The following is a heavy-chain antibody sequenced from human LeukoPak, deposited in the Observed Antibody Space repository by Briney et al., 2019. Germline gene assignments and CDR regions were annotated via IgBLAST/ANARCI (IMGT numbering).Heavy chain of an antibody. J-gene: IGHJ4*02. CDR3: AGGGNVVVITV. V-gene: IGHV4-39*01. CDR2: IYYRGST. CDR1: GGSISSSSFY. D-gene: IGHD3-22*01. Sequence: SETLSLTCTVSGGSISSSSFYWGWIRQPPGKGLEWIGTIYYRGSTYYNPSLKSRVTISVDTSKNQFSLKLSSVTAADTAVYYCAGGGNVVVITVWGQGTLVTVSS.